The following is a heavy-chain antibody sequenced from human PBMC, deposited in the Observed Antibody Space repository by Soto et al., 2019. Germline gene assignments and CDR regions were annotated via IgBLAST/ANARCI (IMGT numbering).Heavy chain of an antibody. CDR1: GYTFTSYD. CDR3: ARGMGQPRDY. V-gene: IGHV1-18*01. J-gene: IGHJ4*02. Sequence: QVQLVQSGAEVKKPGASVKVSCKASGYTFTSYDISWVRQAPGQGLEWMGWISTYNGNTNYAQRLQGRVTRATDTPTSTAYMDLRSLRSVDTAVYYCARGMGQPRDYWGQATLVTVSS. D-gene: IGHD3-10*01. CDR2: ISTYNGNT.